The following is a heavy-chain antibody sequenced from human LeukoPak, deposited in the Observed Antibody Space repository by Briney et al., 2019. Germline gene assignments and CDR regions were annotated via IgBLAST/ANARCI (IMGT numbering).Heavy chain of an antibody. J-gene: IGHJ4*02. CDR2: IYSGGTT. CDR3: ARGGLLWFGELSGY. D-gene: IGHD3-10*01. CDR1: GFNLGSNY. V-gene: IGHV3-66*01. Sequence: GGSLRLSCAISGFNLGSNYLSWVRQAPGKGLEWVSVIYSGGTTDYADSVKGRFTISRDNSKNTLYLQMGSLRAEDMAVYYCARGGLLWFGELSGYWGQGTLVTVSS.